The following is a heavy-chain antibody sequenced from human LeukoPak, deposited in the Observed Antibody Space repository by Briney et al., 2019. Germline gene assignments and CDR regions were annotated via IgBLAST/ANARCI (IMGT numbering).Heavy chain of an antibody. Sequence: GGSLRLSCAGSGFTFSSYAMSWVRQAPGKGLEWVSAISGSGIRTYYADSVKGRFTISRDNSKNTLYLQMNSLRAEDTAVYYCAKAPRVGATDYWGQGTLVTVSS. CDR3: AKAPRVGATDY. CDR1: GFTFSSYA. V-gene: IGHV3-23*01. J-gene: IGHJ4*02. D-gene: IGHD1-26*01. CDR2: ISGSGIRT.